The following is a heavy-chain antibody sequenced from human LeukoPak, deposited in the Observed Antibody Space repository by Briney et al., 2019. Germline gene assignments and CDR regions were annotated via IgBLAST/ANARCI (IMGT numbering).Heavy chain of an antibody. Sequence: HTGGSLRLSCAASGFTFSGYSVNWVRQPPGKGLEWLSYISKTSGSIYYADSVKGRLTVSRDNARNSLYLQMNSLRVEDTAVYYCAKGWGPAAHPFADYYYMDVWGKGITVTVSS. CDR1: GFTFSGYS. CDR2: ISKTSGSI. V-gene: IGHV3-48*04. CDR3: AKGWGPAAHPFADYYYMDV. D-gene: IGHD2-2*01. J-gene: IGHJ6*03.